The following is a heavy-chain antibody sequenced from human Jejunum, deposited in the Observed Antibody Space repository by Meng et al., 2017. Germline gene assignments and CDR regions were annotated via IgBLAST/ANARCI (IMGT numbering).Heavy chain of an antibody. CDR1: GGSVSSAGYQ. V-gene: IGHV4-61*08. CDR3: ARDHMGSLDY. D-gene: IGHD1-26*01. Sequence: QAQLQDSGPGLARPSEPLSFICSVSGGSVSSAGYQWSWIRQPPGKGLEWIGYASTNYNPSLKSRVTISVDTSKNQFSLRLTSVTAADTAVYYCARDHMGSLDYWGQGILVTVSS. J-gene: IGHJ4*02. CDR2: AST.